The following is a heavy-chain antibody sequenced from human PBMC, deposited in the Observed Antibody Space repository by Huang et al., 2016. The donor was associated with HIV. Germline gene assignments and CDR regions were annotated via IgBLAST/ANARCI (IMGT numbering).Heavy chain of an antibody. CDR1: GGSFNGFS. J-gene: IGHJ5*02. CDR2: INDTGKT. V-gene: IGHV4-34*02. Sequence: QVNLQLWGAGLLKPSETLSLTCAVYGGSFNGFSWTWIRQPPGKGLEWIGEINDTGKTNSDPSLRGRVTMSVNTSKKQFSRQVKSVTVADTAIYYCARRGYYYDGSGFPGFDPWGRGALATVSS. D-gene: IGHD3-22*01. CDR3: ARRGYYYDGSGFPGFDP.